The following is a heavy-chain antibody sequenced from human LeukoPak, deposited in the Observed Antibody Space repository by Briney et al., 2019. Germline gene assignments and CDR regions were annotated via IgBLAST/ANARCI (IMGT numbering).Heavy chain of an antibody. D-gene: IGHD3/OR15-3a*01. Sequence: GSLRLSRAASGFSLSRYWMSWVRQAPGQGLEWVANIGRDGSGNHYADSVKGRFTISRDNAKNSLYLQMNSLRADDTAVYYCARDLDYYATDYWGQGTLVTVSS. CDR1: GFSLSRYW. CDR3: ARDLDYYATDY. J-gene: IGHJ4*02. V-gene: IGHV3-7*03. CDR2: IGRDGSGN.